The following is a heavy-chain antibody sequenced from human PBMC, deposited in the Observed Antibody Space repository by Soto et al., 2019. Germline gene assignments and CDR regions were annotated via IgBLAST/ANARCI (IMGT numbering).Heavy chain of an antibody. CDR3: ARDDYA. D-gene: IGHD4-17*01. V-gene: IGHV3-64*01. CDR2: ISSNGGST. Sequence: GGSLRLSCAASGFTFSSYAVHWVRQAPGKGLEYVSAISSNGGSTYYANSVKGRFTISRDNSKNTLYLQMGSLRAEDMAVYYCARDDYAWGQGTLVTVSS. J-gene: IGHJ4*02. CDR1: GFTFSSYA.